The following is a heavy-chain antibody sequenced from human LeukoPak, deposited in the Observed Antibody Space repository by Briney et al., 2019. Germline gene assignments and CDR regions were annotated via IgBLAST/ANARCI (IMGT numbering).Heavy chain of an antibody. CDR1: GGSFGGYY. CDR2: INHSGST. J-gene: IGHJ5*02. Sequence: PSETLSLTCAVYGGSFGGYYWSWIRQPPGKGLEWIGEINHSGSTNYNPSLKSRVTISVDTSKNQFSLKLSSVTAADTAVYYCARGLGYSSGWYGVTRRFDPWGQGTLVTVSS. D-gene: IGHD6-19*01. CDR3: ARGLGYSSGWYGVTRRFDP. V-gene: IGHV4-34*01.